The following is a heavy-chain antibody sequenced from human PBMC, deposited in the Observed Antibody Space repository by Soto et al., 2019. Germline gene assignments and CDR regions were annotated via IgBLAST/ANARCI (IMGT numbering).Heavy chain of an antibody. CDR3: VKDRHDYGDYTLGVFVDY. CDR2: ISSDGLNK. Sequence: QVQLVESGGGVVQPGRSLRLSCAASGFTLSNYGMHCVRQAPGKGLEWVAVISSDGLNKYYADSVKGRFTISRDNQKNTLYLLMIRRRAEDMAVYYCVKDRHDYGDYTLGVFVDYWGQGTLVTVSS. J-gene: IGHJ4*02. D-gene: IGHD4-17*01. CDR1: GFTLSNYG. V-gene: IGHV3-30*18.